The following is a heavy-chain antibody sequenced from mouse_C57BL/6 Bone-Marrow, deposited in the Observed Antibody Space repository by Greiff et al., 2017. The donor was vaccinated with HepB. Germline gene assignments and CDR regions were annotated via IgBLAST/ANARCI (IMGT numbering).Heavy chain of an antibody. J-gene: IGHJ4*01. V-gene: IGHV1-69*01. CDR1: GYTFTSYW. CDR3: ARSPITTVVRYYHAMDY. D-gene: IGHD1-1*01. CDR2: IDPSDSYT. Sequence: QVQLQQPGAELVMPGASVKLSCKASGYTFTSYWMHWVKQRPGQGLEWIGEIDPSDSYTNYNQKFKGKSTLTVDKSSSTAYMQLSSLTSEDSAVYYCARSPITTVVRYYHAMDYWGQGTSVTVSS.